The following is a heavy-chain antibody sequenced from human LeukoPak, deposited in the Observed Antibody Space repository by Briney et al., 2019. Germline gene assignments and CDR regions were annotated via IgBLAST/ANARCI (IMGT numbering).Heavy chain of an antibody. D-gene: IGHD3/OR15-3a*01. V-gene: IGHV3-48*03. CDR2: ISSAGSAI. CDR1: GFTFSSYE. J-gene: IGHJ4*02. CDR3: ASERGRDFDL. Sequence: PGGSLRLSCAASGFTFSSYEMNGVRQAPGKGLEWVSYISSAGSAIFHADSVKGRFTSSRDNAKNSLYLQMNSLRAEDTALYYCASERGRDFDLWGQGTLVTVSS.